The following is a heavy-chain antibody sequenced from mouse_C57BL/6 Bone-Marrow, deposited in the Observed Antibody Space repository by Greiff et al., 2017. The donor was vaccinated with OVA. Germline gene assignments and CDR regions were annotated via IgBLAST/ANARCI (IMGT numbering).Heavy chain of an antibody. Sequence: EVQGVESGGGLVKPGGSLKLSCAASGFTFSDYGMHWVRQASEKGLEWVAYISSGSSTIYYAATVKGRFTISRDNAKNTLFLQMTSLRSEDTAMDYCARPYYPWYFDVWGTGTAVTVSS. CDR1: GFTFSDYG. CDR3: ARPYYPWYFDV. V-gene: IGHV5-17*01. D-gene: IGHD1-1*02. CDR2: ISSGSSTI. J-gene: IGHJ1*03.